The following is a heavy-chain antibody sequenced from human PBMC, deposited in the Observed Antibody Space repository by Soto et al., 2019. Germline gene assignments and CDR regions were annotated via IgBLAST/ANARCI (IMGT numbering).Heavy chain of an antibody. D-gene: IGHD6-19*01. Sequence: GGSLRLSCAASGFTFSSYAMSWVRQAPGKGLEWVSAISGSGGSTYYADSVKGRFTISRDNSKNTLYLQMNSLRAEDTAVYYCAKYGSWPGIAVAGMGGYNWFDPWGQGTLVTVSS. J-gene: IGHJ5*02. V-gene: IGHV3-23*01. CDR2: ISGSGGST. CDR1: GFTFSSYA. CDR3: AKYGSWPGIAVAGMGGYNWFDP.